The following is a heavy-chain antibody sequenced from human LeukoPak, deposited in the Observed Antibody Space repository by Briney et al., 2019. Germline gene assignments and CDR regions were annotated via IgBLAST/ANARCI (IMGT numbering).Heavy chain of an antibody. D-gene: IGHD3-10*01. CDR1: GFTFSSYG. CDR3: AREAHYYGSGSPDFDY. CDR2: IRYDGGQT. Sequence: GGSLRLSCGTSGFTFSSYGMYWLRQPPGKGLQWVAFIRYDGGQTYHADSMKGRFTIARDNSNSTLYLQMNSLSAEDTAIYYCAREAHYYGSGSPDFDYWGQGTLVTVSS. V-gene: IGHV3-30*02. J-gene: IGHJ4*02.